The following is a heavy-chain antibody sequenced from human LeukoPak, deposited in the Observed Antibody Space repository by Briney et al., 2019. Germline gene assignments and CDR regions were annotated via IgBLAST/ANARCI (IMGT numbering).Heavy chain of an antibody. D-gene: IGHD1-14*01. Sequence: SETLSLTCTVSGGSISGHYWSWIRQSPGRGLEWIGNIWTSGITKYNPSLNSRVSISIDTSKNQFFLKVSPMTAADTAVYYCARQAQDGSDNYFDPWGQGTLVTVSS. CDR2: IWTSGIT. CDR3: ARQAQDGSDNYFDP. J-gene: IGHJ5*02. V-gene: IGHV4-4*09. CDR1: GGSISGHY.